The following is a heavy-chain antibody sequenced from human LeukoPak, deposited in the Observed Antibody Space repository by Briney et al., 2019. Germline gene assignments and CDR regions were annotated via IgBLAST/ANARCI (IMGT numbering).Heavy chain of an antibody. J-gene: IGHJ4*02. CDR3: ARGRGIAAAGKVY. D-gene: IGHD6-13*01. CDR2: INHSGST. CDR1: GGSFSGYY. Sequence: SETLSLTCAVYGGSFSGYYWSWIRQPPGKGLEWIGEINHSGSTNYNPSLKSRVTISVDTSKNQFSLKLSSVTAADTAVYYCARGRGIAAAGKVYWGQGTLVTVSS. V-gene: IGHV4-34*01.